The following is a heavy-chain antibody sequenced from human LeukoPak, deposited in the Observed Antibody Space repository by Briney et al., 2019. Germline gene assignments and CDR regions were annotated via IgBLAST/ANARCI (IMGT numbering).Heavy chain of an antibody. Sequence: QLGGSLRLSCAASGFTFSDYSMNWVRQAPGKGLEWISYIGIDSGNTNYADSVKGRFTISGDKAKNSQYLQMNSLRVEDTAVYYCARDYKYAFDNWGQGTLVTVSS. CDR2: IGIDSGNT. V-gene: IGHV3-48*01. CDR3: ARDYKYAFDN. J-gene: IGHJ4*02. CDR1: GFTFSDYS. D-gene: IGHD5-24*01.